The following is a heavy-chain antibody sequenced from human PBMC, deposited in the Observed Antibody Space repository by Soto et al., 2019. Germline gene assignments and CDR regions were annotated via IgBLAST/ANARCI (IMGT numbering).Heavy chain of an antibody. CDR3: ARDGGGIIAAAGTSGVFDP. J-gene: IGHJ5*02. CDR2: IYHSGST. Sequence: LSLTCAVCGGSISSSNWWSWVRQPPGKGLEWIGEIYHSGSTNYNPSLKSRVTISVDKSKNQFSLKLSSVTAADTAVYYCARDGGGIIAAAGTSGVFDPWGQGTLVTVAS. CDR1: GGSISSSNW. D-gene: IGHD6-13*01. V-gene: IGHV4-4*02.